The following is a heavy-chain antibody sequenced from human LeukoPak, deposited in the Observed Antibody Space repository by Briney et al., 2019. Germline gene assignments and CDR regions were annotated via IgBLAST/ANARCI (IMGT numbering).Heavy chain of an antibody. CDR1: GFTFDDYA. D-gene: IGHD5-24*01. V-gene: IGHV3-9*01. CDR2: ISWNSGSI. J-gene: IGHJ4*02. Sequence: GGSLRLSCAASGFTFDDYAMHWVRQAPGKGLEWVSGISWNSGSIGYADSVKGRFTISRDNAKNSLYLQMNSLRAEDTALYYYAKDIWDGYNLFGGFDYWGQGTLVTVSS. CDR3: AKDIWDGYNLFGGFDY.